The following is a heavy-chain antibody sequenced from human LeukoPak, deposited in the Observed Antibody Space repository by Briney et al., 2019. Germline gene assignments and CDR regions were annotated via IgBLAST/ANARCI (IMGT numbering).Heavy chain of an antibody. J-gene: IGHJ3*02. V-gene: IGHV4-61*01. D-gene: IGHD3-16*02. CDR2: IYYSGST. CDR3: VRELTYYDYVWGSYRPAAFDI. CDR1: GGSVSSGSYY. Sequence: SETLSLTCTVSGGSVSSGSYYWSWIRQPPGKGLEWIGYIYYSGSTNYNPSLKSRVTISVDTSKNQFSLKLSSVTAADTAVYYCVRELTYYDYVWGSYRPAAFDIWGQGTMVTVSS.